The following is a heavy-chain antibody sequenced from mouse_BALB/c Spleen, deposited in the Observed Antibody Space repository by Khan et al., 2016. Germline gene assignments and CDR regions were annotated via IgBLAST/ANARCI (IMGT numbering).Heavy chain of an antibody. CDR2: ISYSGST. D-gene: IGHD2-2*01. V-gene: IGHV3-2*02. J-gene: IGHJ3*01. CDR1: GYSITSDYA. Sequence: EVQLQESGPGLVKPSQSLSLTCTVTGYSITSDYAWNWIRQFPGNKLEWMGYISYSGSTSYNPSFKSRISITRDTSKNQFFLQLNSVTTEDTATYYCARSYGYRGFAYWGQGTLVTVSA. CDR3: ARSYGYRGFAY.